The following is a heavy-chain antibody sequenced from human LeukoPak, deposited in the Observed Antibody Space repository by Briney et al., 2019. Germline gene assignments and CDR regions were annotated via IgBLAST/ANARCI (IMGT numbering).Heavy chain of an antibody. CDR2: ISAYNGNT. V-gene: IGHV1-18*01. Sequence: ASVKVSCKASGYTFTSYGISWVRQAPGQGLEWMGWISAYNGNTNYAQKLQGRVTMTTDTSTSTAYMELRSLRSDDTAVHYCARRIADTAMVKSDYWGQGTLVTVSS. J-gene: IGHJ4*02. CDR1: GYTFTSYG. D-gene: IGHD5-18*01. CDR3: ARRIADTAMVKSDY.